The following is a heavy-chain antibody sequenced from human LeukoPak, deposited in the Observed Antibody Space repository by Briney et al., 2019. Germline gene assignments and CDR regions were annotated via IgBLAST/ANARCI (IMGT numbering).Heavy chain of an antibody. J-gene: IGHJ5*02. CDR1: GGSISSYY. Sequence: SETLSLTCTVSGGSISSYYWSWIRQPPGKGLEWIGYIYYSGSTNYNPSLKSRVTISVDTSKNQFSLKLSSVTAADTAVYYCARSAPYYDFWSNWFDPWGQGTLVTVSS. V-gene: IGHV4-59*01. CDR2: IYYSGST. D-gene: IGHD3-3*01. CDR3: ARSAPYYDFWSNWFDP.